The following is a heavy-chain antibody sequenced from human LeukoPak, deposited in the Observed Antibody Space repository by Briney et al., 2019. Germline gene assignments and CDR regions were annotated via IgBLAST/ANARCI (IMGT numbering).Heavy chain of an antibody. D-gene: IGHD3-3*01. Sequence: GGSLRLSCAASGFTFSSYAMSWVRQAPGKGLEWVSAISGSGGSTYYADSVKGRFTISRDNSKNTLYLQMNSLRAEDTAVYYCALSEWLPYYYMDVWGKGTTVTVSS. V-gene: IGHV3-23*01. CDR1: GFTFSSYA. CDR3: ALSEWLPYYYMDV. CDR2: ISGSGGST. J-gene: IGHJ6*03.